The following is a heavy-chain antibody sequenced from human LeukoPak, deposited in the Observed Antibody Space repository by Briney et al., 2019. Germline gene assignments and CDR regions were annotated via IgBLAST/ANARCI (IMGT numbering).Heavy chain of an antibody. Sequence: KTSETLSLTCTVSGGSISSYYWSWIRQPPGKGLEWIGYIYYSGSTNYNPSLKSRVTISVDTSKNQFSLKLSSVTAADMAVYYCARARRSYYNYYYGMDVWGQGTTVTVSS. CDR3: ARARRSYYNYYYGMDV. D-gene: IGHD1-26*01. J-gene: IGHJ6*02. CDR1: GGSISSYY. V-gene: IGHV4-59*01. CDR2: IYYSGST.